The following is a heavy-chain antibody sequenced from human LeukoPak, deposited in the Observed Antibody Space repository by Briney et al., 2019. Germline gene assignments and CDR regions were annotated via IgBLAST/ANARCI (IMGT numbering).Heavy chain of an antibody. CDR3: AAEVVASFFDF. CDR1: GFTFSSYW. Sequence: GGSLRLSCAASGFTFSSYWMSWVRQAPGKGLQWASTISDDGETTYYADSLRGRFTTSRDNSQNTLYLQMNSLRVEDTAIYYCAAEVVASFFDFWGQGALVTVAS. V-gene: IGHV3-23*01. CDR2: ISDDGETT. D-gene: IGHD2-15*01. J-gene: IGHJ4*02.